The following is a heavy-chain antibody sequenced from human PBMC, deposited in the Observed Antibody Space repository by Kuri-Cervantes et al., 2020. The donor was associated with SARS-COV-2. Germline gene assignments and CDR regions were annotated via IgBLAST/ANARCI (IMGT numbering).Heavy chain of an antibody. CDR1: GFTVSSNH. CDR2: IYSGGST. D-gene: IGHD3-3*01. J-gene: IGHJ4*02. Sequence: GGFLRPSGAASGFTVSSNHMSWVLQAPGKGLEWVSVIYSGGSTCYADSVKGRFTISRDNSKNTLYLQMNSLRAEDTAVYYCARDRGDFWSGSINYWGQGTLVTVSS. CDR3: ARDRGDFWSGSINY. V-gene: IGHV3-53*01.